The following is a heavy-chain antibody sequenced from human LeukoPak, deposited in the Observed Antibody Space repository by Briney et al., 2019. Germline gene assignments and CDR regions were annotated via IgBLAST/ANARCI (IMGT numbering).Heavy chain of an antibody. Sequence: GSLRLSCAASGFTLSSYTMNWVRQPPGKGLEWIGEINHSGSTNYNPSLKSRVTISVDTSKNQFSLKLSSVTAADTAVYYCARVDYGDYYFDYWGQGTLVTVSS. J-gene: IGHJ4*02. CDR2: INHSGST. V-gene: IGHV4-34*01. CDR3: ARVDYGDYYFDY. CDR1: GFTLSSYT. D-gene: IGHD4-17*01.